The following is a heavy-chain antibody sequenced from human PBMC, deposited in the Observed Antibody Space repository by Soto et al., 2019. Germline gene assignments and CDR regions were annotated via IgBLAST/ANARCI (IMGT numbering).Heavy chain of an antibody. V-gene: IGHV6-1*01. CDR2: TYYRSKWYN. J-gene: IGHJ5*02. CDR3: ARLYYDSSGYYLPQPDPPNNWFDP. Sequence: PSQTLSLTCAISGDSVSSNSAAWNWIRQSPSRGLEWLGRTYYRSKWYNDYAVSVKSRITINPDTSKNQFSLQLNSVTPEDTAVYYCARLYYDSSGYYLPQPDPPNNWFDPWGKGTLVTVSS. CDR1: GDSVSSNSAA. D-gene: IGHD3-22*01.